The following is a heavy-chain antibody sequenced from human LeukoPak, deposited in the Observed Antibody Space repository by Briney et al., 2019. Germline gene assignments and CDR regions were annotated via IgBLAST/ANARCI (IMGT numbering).Heavy chain of an antibody. Sequence: GGSLRLSCSASGFTFSSYVMHWVRQAPGKGLEYVSAISSNGGSTYYADSVKGRFTISRDNSKNTLYLQMSSLRAEGTAVYYCVKENTSWRMVYFDYWGQGTLVTVSS. V-gene: IGHV3-64D*06. D-gene: IGHD2-2*01. CDR3: VKENTSWRMVYFDY. J-gene: IGHJ4*02. CDR1: GFTFSSYV. CDR2: ISSNGGST.